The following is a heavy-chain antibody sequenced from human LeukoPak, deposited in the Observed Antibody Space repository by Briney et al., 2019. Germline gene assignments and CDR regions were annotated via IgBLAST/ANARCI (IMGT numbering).Heavy chain of an antibody. CDR3: ARGRGYYYDSSGYYPN. J-gene: IGHJ4*02. Sequence: SETLSLTCAVYGGSFSGYYWSWIRQPPGKGLEWIGEINHRGSTNYNPSLKSRVTISVDTSKNQFSLKLSSVTAADTAVYYCARGRGYYYDSSGYYPNWGQGTLVTVSS. D-gene: IGHD3-22*01. V-gene: IGHV4-34*01. CDR1: GGSFSGYY. CDR2: INHRGST.